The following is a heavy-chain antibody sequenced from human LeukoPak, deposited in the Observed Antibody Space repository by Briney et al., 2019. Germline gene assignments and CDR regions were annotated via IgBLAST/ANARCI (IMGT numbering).Heavy chain of an antibody. CDR1: GFTFSSYA. V-gene: IGHV3-23*01. CDR3: TTDITPPYNFCGGTYRPDAFAI. D-gene: IGHD3-3*01. J-gene: IGHJ3*02. Sequence: GGSLRLSCAASGFTFSSYAMSGGRQAPGKGLEWVSAISGSGGSTYYADSVKGRFTISRDNSKNTLYLQMNSMRAEDTDVYYCTTDITPPYNFCGGTYRPDAFAIWGQGTMVTVSS. CDR2: ISGSGGST.